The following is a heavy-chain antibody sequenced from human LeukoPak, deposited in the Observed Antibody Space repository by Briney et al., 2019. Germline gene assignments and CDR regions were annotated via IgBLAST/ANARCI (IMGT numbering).Heavy chain of an antibody. CDR3: ARHGYCSSTSCYKAGASDI. D-gene: IGHD2-2*02. V-gene: IGHV5-10-1*01. J-gene: IGHJ3*02. CDR1: GYSFTSYW. CDR2: IDPSDSYT. Sequence: GESLRISCKGSGYSFTSYWISWVRQMPGKGLEWMGRIDPSDSYTNYSPSFQGHVTISADKSISTAYLQWSSLKASDTAMYYCARHGYCSSTSCYKAGASDIWGQGTMVTVSS.